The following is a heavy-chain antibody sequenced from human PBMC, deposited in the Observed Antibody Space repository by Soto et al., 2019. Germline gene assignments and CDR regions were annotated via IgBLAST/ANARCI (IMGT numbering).Heavy chain of an antibody. V-gene: IGHV2-26*01. CDR1: GFSLSNVRMG. D-gene: IGHD5-12*01. CDR3: ARIERYSTYEYFDY. CDR2: IFSNDEE. Sequence: GSGPTLVNPTETLTLTCTVSGFSLSNVRMGVAWIRQPPGKALEWLAHIFSNDEESYTISLRSRLTISRDTFTRQVVLTMTNMDPVDTATYYCARIERYSTYEYFDYWGQGAPVTVSS. J-gene: IGHJ4*02.